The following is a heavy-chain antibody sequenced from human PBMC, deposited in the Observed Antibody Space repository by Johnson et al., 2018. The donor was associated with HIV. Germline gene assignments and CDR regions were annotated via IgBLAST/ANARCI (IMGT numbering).Heavy chain of an antibody. V-gene: IGHV3-30*04. CDR3: APPLGIGDAFDI. Sequence: QVQLVESGGGVVQPGRSLRLSCAASGFTFSSYAMHWARQAPGKGLEWVAVISYDGRNQYYADSVKGRFTISRDNSKNTLSLQMNSLRAEDTAVYYCAPPLGIGDAFDIWGQGTMVTVSS. CDR2: ISYDGRNQ. CDR1: GFTFSSYA. J-gene: IGHJ3*02. D-gene: IGHD7-27*01.